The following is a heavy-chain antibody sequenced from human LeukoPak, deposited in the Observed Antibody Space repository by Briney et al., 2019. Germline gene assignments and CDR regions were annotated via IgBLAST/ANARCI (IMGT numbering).Heavy chain of an antibody. CDR3: ARDRAGEGFDP. J-gene: IGHJ5*02. CDR2: IYYSGST. V-gene: IGHV4-31*03. D-gene: IGHD6-19*01. CDR1: GGFISSGGYY. Sequence: PSETLSLTCTVSGGFISSGGYYWSWIRQHPGKGLEWIGYIYYSGSTYYNPSLKSRITISVDTSKNQFSLKLSSVTAADTAVYYCARDRAGEGFDPWGQGTLVTVSS.